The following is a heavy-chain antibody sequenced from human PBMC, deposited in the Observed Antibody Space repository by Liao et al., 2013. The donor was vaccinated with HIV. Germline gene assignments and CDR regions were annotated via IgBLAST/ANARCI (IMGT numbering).Heavy chain of an antibody. CDR3: ARDGAYCGGDCYSP. D-gene: IGHD2-21*01. V-gene: IGHV4-39*07. CDR1: GGSISSSSYY. J-gene: IGHJ5*02. Sequence: QLQLQESGPGLVKPSETLSLTCTVSGGSISSSSYYWGWIRQPPGKGLEWIGSIYYSGSTYYNPSLKSRVTISVDTSKNQFSLKLSSVTAADTAVYFCARDGAYCGGDCYSPWGQGTLVTVSS. CDR2: IYYSGST.